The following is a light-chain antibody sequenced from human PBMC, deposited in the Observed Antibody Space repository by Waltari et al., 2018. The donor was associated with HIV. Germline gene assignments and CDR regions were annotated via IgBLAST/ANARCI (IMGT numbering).Light chain of an antibody. Sequence: DIQLTQSPTSLSASVGDRITISCRPSQTIYHYLNWYQQKPGKAPKLLIYASAGLRRGVPSRLIGGGSGPDFTLTIDSLQPEDFATYYCQQSYSTPYTFGQGTNLET. CDR1: QTIYHY. J-gene: IGKJ2*01. CDR2: ASA. V-gene: IGKV1-39*01. CDR3: QQSYSTPYT.